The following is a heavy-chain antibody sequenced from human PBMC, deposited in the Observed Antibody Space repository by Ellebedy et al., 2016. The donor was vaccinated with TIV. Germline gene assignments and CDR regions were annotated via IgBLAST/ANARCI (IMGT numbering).Heavy chain of an antibody. V-gene: IGHV3-23*01. CDR2: ISGRGDSS. D-gene: IGHD2-15*01. Sequence: GESLKISCSASGFSFSSYAMSWVRQAPGKGLEWVSAISGRGDSSYFADSVKGRFTISRDNSKNTLYLQMNSLRVDDAAVYYCAKDLGDHTAKDNAFHIWGHGTLVTVSP. J-gene: IGHJ4*01. CDR1: GFSFSSYA. CDR3: AKDLGDHTAKDNAFHI.